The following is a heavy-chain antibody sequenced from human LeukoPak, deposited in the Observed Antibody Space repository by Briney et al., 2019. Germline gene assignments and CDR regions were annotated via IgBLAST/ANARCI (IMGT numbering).Heavy chain of an antibody. Sequence: GGSLRLSCAASGFIFSNYGMTWVRQAPGKGLEWVAGISSSGGSTYFADTVKGRFGISRDNSKNTLYLQMNSLRAEDTAVYYCAKDRGLDYWGQGTLVTVSS. CDR1: GFIFSNYG. J-gene: IGHJ4*02. V-gene: IGHV3-23*01. CDR3: AKDRGLDY. CDR2: ISSSGGST.